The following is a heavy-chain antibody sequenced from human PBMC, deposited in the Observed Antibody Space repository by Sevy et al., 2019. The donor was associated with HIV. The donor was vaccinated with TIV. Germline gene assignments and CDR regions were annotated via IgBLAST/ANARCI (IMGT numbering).Heavy chain of an antibody. D-gene: IGHD6-13*01. J-gene: IGHJ4*02. V-gene: IGHV3-74*01. CDR2: INIDVSDT. CDR3: VRGSSSWNGMDY. CDR1: GFTFSSYW. Sequence: GGSLRLSCAASGFTFSSYWMHWGRQAPGKGLVSVSRINIDVSDTSYADSVKGRFTISRDNAKNTLYLQMNSLRAEDTAVYYCVRGSSSWNGMDYWGQGTLVTVSS.